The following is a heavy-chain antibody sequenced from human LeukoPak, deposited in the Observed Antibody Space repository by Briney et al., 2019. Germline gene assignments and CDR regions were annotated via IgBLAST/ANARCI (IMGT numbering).Heavy chain of an antibody. CDR3: ARGRPEYNTGNSGSYHQSTLIDY. CDR2: INHSGST. Sequence: SQTLSPTCTVSGGSISSGGYYWSWIRQPPGKGLEWIGEINHSGSTNYNPSLKSRVTISVDTSKNQFSLKLSSVTAADTAAYYCARGRPEYNTGNSGSYHQSTLIDYWGQGTLVTVSS. V-gene: IGHV4-30-2*01. D-gene: IGHD1-26*01. CDR1: GGSISSGGYY. J-gene: IGHJ4*02.